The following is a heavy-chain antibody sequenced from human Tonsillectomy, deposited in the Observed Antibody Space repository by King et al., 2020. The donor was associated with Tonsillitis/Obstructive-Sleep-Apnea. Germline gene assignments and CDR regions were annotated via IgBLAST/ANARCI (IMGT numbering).Heavy chain of an antibody. CDR3: ARGPRATIFGVVIRTDKFDY. CDR2: XNHSGST. CDR1: GGSFSGYY. D-gene: IGHD3-3*01. V-gene: IGHV4-34*01. Sequence: VQXQQWGAXLLKPSETLSLTCAVYGGSFSGYYWSWIRQPPGKGLEWIGEXNHSGSTNYNPSLKSRVTISVDTSKNQFSLKLSSVTAADTAVYYCARGPRATIFGVVIRTDKFDYWGQGTLVTVSS. J-gene: IGHJ4*02.